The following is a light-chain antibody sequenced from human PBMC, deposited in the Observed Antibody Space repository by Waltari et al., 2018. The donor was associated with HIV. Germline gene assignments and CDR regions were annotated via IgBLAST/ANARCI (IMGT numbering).Light chain of an antibody. Sequence: QSVLTQPPSASGTPGPRVTISCSGSSSNIGINYVYWYQQLPGTAPKLLIFRYKKRPSGVPDRCAGSMSGTSAALAISGRRYDDEGDYYCAAWDDSLSGVIFGGGTKLTVL. CDR3: AAWDDSLSGVI. CDR2: RYK. J-gene: IGLJ2*01. CDR1: SSNIGINY. V-gene: IGLV1-47*01.